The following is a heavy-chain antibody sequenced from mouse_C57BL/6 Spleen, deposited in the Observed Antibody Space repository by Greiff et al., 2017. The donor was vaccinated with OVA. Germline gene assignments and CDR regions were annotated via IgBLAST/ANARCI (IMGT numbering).Heavy chain of an antibody. CDR1: GYTFTSYG. CDR2: IYPRSGNT. J-gene: IGHJ2*01. CDR3: ARKEAYYSNYGSLDY. Sequence: VKLVESGAELARPGASVKLSCKASGYTFTSYGISWVKQRTGQGLEWIGEIYPRSGNTYYNEKFKGKATLTADKSSSTAYMELRSLTSEDSAVYFCARKEAYYSNYGSLDYWGQGTTLTVSS. D-gene: IGHD2-5*01. V-gene: IGHV1-81*01.